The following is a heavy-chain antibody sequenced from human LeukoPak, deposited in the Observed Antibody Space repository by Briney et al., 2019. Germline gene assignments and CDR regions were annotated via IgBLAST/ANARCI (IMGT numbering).Heavy chain of an antibody. CDR3: ARGITMVRGVIDAFDI. Sequence: PSETLSLTCTVSGGSISSGSYYWSWIRQPAGKGLEWIERIYTSGSTNYNPSLKSQVTISVDTSKNQFSLKLSSVTAADTAVYYCARGITMVRGVIDAFDIWGQGTMVTVSS. CDR2: IYTSGST. J-gene: IGHJ3*02. CDR1: GGSISSGSYY. V-gene: IGHV4-61*02. D-gene: IGHD3-10*01.